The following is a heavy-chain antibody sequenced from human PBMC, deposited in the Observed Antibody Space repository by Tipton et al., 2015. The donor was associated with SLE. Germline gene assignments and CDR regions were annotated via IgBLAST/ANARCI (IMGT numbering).Heavy chain of an antibody. J-gene: IGHJ4*02. CDR2: T. V-gene: IGHV4-59*09. D-gene: IGHD2-2*01. Sequence: TSYNPSLKSRLIMTVDTSKNQFSLKLTSVTAADTAVYYCASGNPVMPLWGQGTLVTVSS. CDR3: ASGNPVMPL.